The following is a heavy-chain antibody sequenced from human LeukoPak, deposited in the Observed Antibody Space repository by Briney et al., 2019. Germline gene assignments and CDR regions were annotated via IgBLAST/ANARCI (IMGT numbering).Heavy chain of an antibody. CDR2: IYTSGST. J-gene: IGHJ4*02. V-gene: IGHV4-61*02. CDR3: ARAGGIAAAGTGDY. CDR1: GGSISSGSYY. D-gene: IGHD6-13*01. Sequence: PSETLSLTCTVSGGSISSGSYYWSWIRQPAGKGLEWIGRIYTSGSTNYNPSPKSRVTISVDTSKNQFSLKLSSVTAADTAVYYCARAGGIAAAGTGDYWGQGTLVTVSS.